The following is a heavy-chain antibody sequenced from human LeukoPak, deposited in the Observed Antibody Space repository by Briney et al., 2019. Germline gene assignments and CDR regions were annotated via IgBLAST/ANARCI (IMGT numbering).Heavy chain of an antibody. CDR3: ARESRYCSSTSCYERGIFDY. CDR1: GGSISRGGYY. CDR2: IYYSAST. J-gene: IGHJ4*02. V-gene: IGHV4-31*03. D-gene: IGHD2-2*01. Sequence: PSQTLSPTCTVSGGSISRGGYYWSWIRPHPGKGLEWVGSIYYSASTYYNPSLKSRVTISVDTSKNQFSLKLSSVTAADTAVYYCARESRYCSSTSCYERGIFDYWGQGTLVTVSS.